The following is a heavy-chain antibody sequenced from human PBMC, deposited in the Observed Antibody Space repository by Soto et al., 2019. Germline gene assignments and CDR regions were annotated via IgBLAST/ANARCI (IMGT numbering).Heavy chain of an antibody. J-gene: IGHJ6*02. V-gene: IGHV1-69*13. CDR2: IIPIFGTA. CDR3: ARDVSSSVGMDV. Sequence: SVKVSCKASGGTFSSYAISWVRQAPGQGLEWMGGIIPIFGTANYAQKFQGRVTITADESTSTAYMELSSLRSEDTAVYYCARDVSSSVGMDVWGQGTTVTVSS. CDR1: GGTFSSYA. D-gene: IGHD2-2*01.